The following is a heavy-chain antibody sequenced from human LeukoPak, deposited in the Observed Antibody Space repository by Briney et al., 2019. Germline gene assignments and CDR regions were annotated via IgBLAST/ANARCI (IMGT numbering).Heavy chain of an antibody. V-gene: IGHV4-59*01. J-gene: IGHJ3*01. D-gene: IGHD3-22*01. CDR1: GGSISSYY. CDR2: IYYSGST. Sequence: SETLSLTCTVSGGSISSYYWSWIRQPPGKGLEWIGYIYYSGSTNYNPSLKSRVTISVDTSKNQFSLKLSSVTAADTAVYYCARGDYYDSSGYYPPQVWGQGTMVTASS. CDR3: ARGDYYDSSGYYPPQV.